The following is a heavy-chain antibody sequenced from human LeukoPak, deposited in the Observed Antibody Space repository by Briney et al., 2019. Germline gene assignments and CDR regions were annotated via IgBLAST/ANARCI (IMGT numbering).Heavy chain of an antibody. CDR2: IIPIFGTA. Sequence: AASVKVSCKASGGTFSSYAISWVRQAPGQGLEWMGGIIPIFGTANYAQKFQGRVTITADESTSTAYMALSSLRSEDTAVYYCARAVGGSWPFDPWGQGTLVTVSS. J-gene: IGHJ5*02. CDR3: ARAVGGSWPFDP. V-gene: IGHV1-69*13. CDR1: GGTFSSYA. D-gene: IGHD6-13*01.